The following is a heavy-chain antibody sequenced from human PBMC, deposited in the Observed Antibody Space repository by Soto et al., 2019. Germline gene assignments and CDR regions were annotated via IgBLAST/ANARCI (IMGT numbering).Heavy chain of an antibody. J-gene: IGHJ4*02. CDR2: INPGGGST. CDR3: AIIYDYSTSSSFDY. Sequence: ASVKVSCKASGYSFTNYYIHWVRQAPGQGLEWMGEINPGGGSTSYAQKFQGRVTMARDTSTSTVYMELSSQRCEDTAVDYCAIIYDYSTSSSFDYWGQGTLVTVSS. V-gene: IGHV1-46*01. CDR1: GYSFTNYY. D-gene: IGHD4-4*01.